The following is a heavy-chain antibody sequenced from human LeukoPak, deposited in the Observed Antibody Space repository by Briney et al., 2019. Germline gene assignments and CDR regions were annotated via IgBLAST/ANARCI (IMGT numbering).Heavy chain of an antibody. CDR2: IYYSGST. V-gene: IGHV4-59*08. CDR3: ARHTAEKYNWFDR. Sequence: SETLSLTCTVSGGSISNYYWSWIRQPPGMGLEWIGYIYYSGSTNYNPSLKSRVTISVDTSKNQFSLKMSSVTAADTAVYYCARHTAEKYNWFDRWGQGTLVTVSS. CDR1: GGSISNYY. D-gene: IGHD5-24*01. J-gene: IGHJ5*02.